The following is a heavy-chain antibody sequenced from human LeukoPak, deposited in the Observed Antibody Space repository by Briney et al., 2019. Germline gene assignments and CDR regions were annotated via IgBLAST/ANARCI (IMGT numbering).Heavy chain of an antibody. Sequence: GGSLRLSCAASGFTFSSYAMNWVRQAPGKGLEWVTAISGSGDSTYYGDSVKGRLTVSRDNSKNTLYLQMSSLRAEDTAIYYCARCPTHNFDSNGYFAYWGQGTLVSVSS. CDR1: GFTFSSYA. V-gene: IGHV3-23*01. CDR3: ARCPTHNFDSNGYFAY. D-gene: IGHD3-22*01. J-gene: IGHJ4*02. CDR2: ISGSGDST.